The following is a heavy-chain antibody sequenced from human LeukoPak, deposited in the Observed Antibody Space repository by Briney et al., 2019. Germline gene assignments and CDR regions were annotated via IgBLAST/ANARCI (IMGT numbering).Heavy chain of an antibody. CDR3: ARSLRVRGVPDYMDV. CDR1: DFTVSSNY. V-gene: IGHV3-53*01. D-gene: IGHD3-10*01. Sequence: GGSLRLSCAASDFTVSSNYMTWVRQPPGKGLEWVSVIHKNAITSYADTVRGRFTISRDNSKNTLYLQMNNLRVDDTAVYYYARSLRVRGVPDYMDVWGKGTTVTVYS. J-gene: IGHJ6*03. CDR2: IHKNAIT.